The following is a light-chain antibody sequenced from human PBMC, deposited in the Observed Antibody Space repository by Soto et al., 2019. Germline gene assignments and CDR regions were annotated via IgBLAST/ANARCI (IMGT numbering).Light chain of an antibody. CDR1: SPNIGNNY. CDR2: DNN. V-gene: IGLV1-51*01. Sequence: QSVLTQPPSVSAAPGQKVTISCSGSSPNIGNNYVSWYQQLPGTAPKLLIYDNNKRPSGIPDRFSGSKSGTSATLGITGLQTGDEADYYCGTWDGSLSAVVFGGGTKLTVL. CDR3: GTWDGSLSAVV. J-gene: IGLJ2*01.